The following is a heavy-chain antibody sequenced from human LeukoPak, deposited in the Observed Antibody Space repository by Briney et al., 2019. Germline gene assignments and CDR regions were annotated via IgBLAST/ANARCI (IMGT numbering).Heavy chain of an antibody. J-gene: IGHJ4*02. D-gene: IGHD6-13*01. CDR2: ISGSGGST. V-gene: IGHV3-23*01. CDR1: GFTFGTYA. Sequence: GGSLRLSCAASGFTFGTYAMSWVLQAPGKGLQCVSRISGSGGSTYYADSVKGRFNISRDNSKNTLYLQMNSLRAEDTAVYYCAKVGLTWQQLLYYFDYWGQGTLVTVSS. CDR3: AKVGLTWQQLLYYFDY.